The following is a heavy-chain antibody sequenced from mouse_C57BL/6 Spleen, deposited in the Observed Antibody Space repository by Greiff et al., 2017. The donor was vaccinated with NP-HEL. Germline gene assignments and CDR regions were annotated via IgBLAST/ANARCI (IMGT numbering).Heavy chain of an antibody. CDR1: GFTFSSYG. V-gene: IGHV5-6*01. CDR2: ISSGGSYT. D-gene: IGHD2-2*01. Sequence: EVQLVESGGDLVKPGGSLKLSCAASGFTFSSYGMSWVRQTPDKRLEWVATISSGGSYTYYPDSVKGRFTISRDNAKNTLYLQMSSLKSEDTAMYYCARHSDYGYDYYFDYWGQGTTLTVSS. J-gene: IGHJ2*01. CDR3: ARHSDYGYDYYFDY.